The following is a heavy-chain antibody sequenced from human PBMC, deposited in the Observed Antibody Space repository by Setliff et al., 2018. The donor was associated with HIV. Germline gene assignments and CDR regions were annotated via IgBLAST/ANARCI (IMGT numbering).Heavy chain of an antibody. CDR3: ARETMYDSRGYLSHYFDY. J-gene: IGHJ4*02. V-gene: IGHV3-30-3*01. CDR1: GFTFTTYW. CDR2: ISYDGSNK. D-gene: IGHD3-22*01. Sequence: PGGSLRLSCAVSGFTFTTYWMTWVRQAPGKGLEWVAVISYDGSNKYYADSVKGRFTISRDNSKNTLYLQMNSLRVEDTAVYYCARETMYDSRGYLSHYFDYWGQGTPVTVS.